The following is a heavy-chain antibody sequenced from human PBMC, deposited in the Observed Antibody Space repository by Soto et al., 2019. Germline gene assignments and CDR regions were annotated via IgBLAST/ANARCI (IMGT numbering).Heavy chain of an antibody. CDR3: AKDASAGGYYYYGMDV. D-gene: IGHD3-10*01. J-gene: IGHJ6*02. V-gene: IGHV3-23*01. CDR1: GFTFSSHA. Sequence: QAGGSLRLSCAASGFTFSSHAMSWVRQAPGKGLEWVSTISGRGGSAYYADSVKGRFIISRDNSQNTLYLQMNSLRAEDTAIFYCAKDASAGGYYYYGMDVWGHGTTVTVSS. CDR2: ISGRGGSA.